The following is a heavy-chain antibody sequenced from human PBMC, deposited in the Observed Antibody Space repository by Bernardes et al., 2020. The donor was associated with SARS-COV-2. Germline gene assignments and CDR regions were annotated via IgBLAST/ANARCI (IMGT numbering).Heavy chain of an antibody. J-gene: IGHJ4*02. CDR3: ATPREAYGSGSYYTFDY. D-gene: IGHD3-10*01. CDR2: ISGSGGST. V-gene: IGHV3-23*01. Sequence: GGSLRLSCAASGFTFSSYAMSWVRQAPGKGLEWVSAISGSGGSTYYADSVKGRFTISRDNSKNTLYLQMNSLRAEDTAVYYCATPREAYGSGSYYTFDYWGQGTLVTVSS. CDR1: GFTFSSYA.